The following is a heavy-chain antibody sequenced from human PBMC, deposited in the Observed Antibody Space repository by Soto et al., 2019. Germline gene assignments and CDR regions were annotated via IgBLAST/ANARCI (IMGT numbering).Heavy chain of an antibody. D-gene: IGHD6-19*01. CDR1: VFTFGSYA. J-gene: IGHJ4*02. V-gene: IGHV3-23*01. CDR2: VNDSGDLR. Sequence: GALRLSCVASVFTFGSYAMSWVRRAPGKGLEWVSTVNDSGDLRYYADSVRGRFTISRDNSKNTLYLQVNNLRAEDTARYHCAKAFGDWYPFEKWGLGALVTVSS. CDR3: AKAFGDWYPFEK.